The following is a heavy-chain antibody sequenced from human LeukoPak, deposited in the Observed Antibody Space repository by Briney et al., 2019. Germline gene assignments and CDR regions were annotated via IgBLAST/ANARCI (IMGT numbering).Heavy chain of an antibody. Sequence: SETLSLTCNVSGGSISSYYWSWIRQPPGKGLEWIGYIYRTGSTNYNPSLKSRVTISADTSKSQFSLSLSSVTAADTAVYYCARRTDLGSYAPADAFDIWGQGTMVTVSS. CDR1: GGSISSYY. J-gene: IGHJ3*02. D-gene: IGHD1-26*01. CDR3: ARRTDLGSYAPADAFDI. V-gene: IGHV4-59*12. CDR2: IYRTGST.